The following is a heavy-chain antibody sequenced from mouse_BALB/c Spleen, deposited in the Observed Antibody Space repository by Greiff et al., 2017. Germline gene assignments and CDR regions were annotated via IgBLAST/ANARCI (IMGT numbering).Heavy chain of an antibody. J-gene: IGHJ4*01. CDR3: ARNYAMDY. CDR2: ISSGGST. Sequence: EVKLVESGGGLVKPGGSLKLSCAASGFTFSSYAMSWVRQTPEKRLEWVASISSGGSTYYPDSVKGRFTISRDNARNILYLQMSSLRSEDTAMYYCARNYAMDYWGQGTSVTVSA. CDR1: GFTFSSYA. V-gene: IGHV5-6-5*01.